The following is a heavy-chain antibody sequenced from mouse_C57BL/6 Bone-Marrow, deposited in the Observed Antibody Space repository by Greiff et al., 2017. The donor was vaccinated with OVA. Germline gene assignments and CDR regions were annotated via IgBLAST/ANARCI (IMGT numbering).Heavy chain of an antibody. J-gene: IGHJ4*01. D-gene: IGHD1-1*01. CDR3: ASGSSYYAMDY. V-gene: IGHV14-2*01. CDR1: GFNIKDYY. CDR2: IDPEDGET. Sequence: VQLQQSGAELVKPGAPVKLSCTASGFNIKDYYMHWVKQRTEQGLEWIGRIDPEDGETKYAPKFQGKATITADTSSNTAYLQLSSLTSEDTAVYYCASGSSYYAMDYWGQGTSVTVSS.